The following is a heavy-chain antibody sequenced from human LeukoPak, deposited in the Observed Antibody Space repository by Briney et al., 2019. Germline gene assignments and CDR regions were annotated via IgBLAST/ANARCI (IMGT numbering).Heavy chain of an antibody. J-gene: IGHJ4*02. Sequence: PSETLSLTCTVSGGSISTYYWSWIRQPPGKGLEWIGFIFHSGNTNYNPSLKSRVTISIDTPKNQFSLRLSFVTAADTAVYYCARRYSGYSGAPFYFDFWGQGILVTVSS. CDR3: ARRYSGYSGAPFYFDF. CDR2: IFHSGNT. CDR1: GGSISTYY. V-gene: IGHV4-59*08. D-gene: IGHD5-12*01.